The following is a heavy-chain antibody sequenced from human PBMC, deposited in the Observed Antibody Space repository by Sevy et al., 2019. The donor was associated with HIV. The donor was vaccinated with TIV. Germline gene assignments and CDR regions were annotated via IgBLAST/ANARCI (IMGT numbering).Heavy chain of an antibody. D-gene: IGHD3-22*01. Sequence: GGSLRLSCAASGFTFSSYSMNWVRQAPGKGLEWVSYISSSSSTIYYADSVKGRFTISRDNAKNSLYLQMNSLRDEDTAVYYCASSIIMIVVGPLFFWGQGTLVTVSS. CDR3: ASSIIMIVVGPLFF. CDR1: GFTFSSYS. CDR2: ISSSSSTI. J-gene: IGHJ4*02. V-gene: IGHV3-48*02.